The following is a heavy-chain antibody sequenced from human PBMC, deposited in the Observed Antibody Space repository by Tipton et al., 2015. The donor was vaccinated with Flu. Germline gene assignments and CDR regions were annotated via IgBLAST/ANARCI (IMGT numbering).Heavy chain of an antibody. CDR1: GGSFSGYY. CDR3: ARGRRIVVVPAARRWFDP. D-gene: IGHD2-2*01. Sequence: LRLSCAVYGGSFSGYYWSWIRQPPGKGLEWIGEINHSGSTNYNPSLKSRVTISVDTSKNQFSLKLSSVTAADTAVYYCARGRRIVVVPAARRWFDPWGQGTLVTVSS. J-gene: IGHJ5*02. CDR2: INHSGST. V-gene: IGHV4-34*01.